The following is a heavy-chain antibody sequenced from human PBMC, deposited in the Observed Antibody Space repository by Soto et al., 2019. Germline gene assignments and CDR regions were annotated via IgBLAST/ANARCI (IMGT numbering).Heavy chain of an antibody. J-gene: IGHJ4*02. CDR3: AHTLGYCSGGSCYQTPFEY. V-gene: IGHV2-5*02. CDR2: IYWDDDK. Sequence: SGPTLVNPTQTLTLTCTFSGFSLSTSGVGVGWIRQPPGKALEWLALIYWDDDKRYSPSLKSRLTITKDTSKNQVVLTMTNMDPVDTATYYCAHTLGYCSGGSCYQTPFEYWGQGTLVTVSS. D-gene: IGHD2-15*01. CDR1: GFSLSTSGVG.